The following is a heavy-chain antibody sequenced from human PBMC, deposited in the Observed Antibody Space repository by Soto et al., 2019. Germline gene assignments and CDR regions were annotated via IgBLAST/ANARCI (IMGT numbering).Heavy chain of an antibody. CDR1: GNTFTSYD. J-gene: IGHJ4*02. CDR2: INPNSGNI. CDR3: ARGRASGSYYLLDY. V-gene: IGHV1-8*01. D-gene: IGHD3-10*01. Sequence: ASVKVSCKASGNTFTSYDINWVRQATEHGLEWMGWINPNSGNIGYAQKFQGRVTMTRDTAIRTAYMEVSRLRSDDTAVYYCARGRASGSYYLLDYWGQGTLVTVSS.